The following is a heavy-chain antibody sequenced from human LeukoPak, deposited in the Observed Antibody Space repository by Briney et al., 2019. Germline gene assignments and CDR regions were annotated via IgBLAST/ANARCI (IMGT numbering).Heavy chain of an antibody. V-gene: IGHV3-23*01. D-gene: IGHD6-13*01. CDR2: ISGSGGST. CDR3: AKDSSSWYDGYYFDY. CDR1: GFTFSSYA. Sequence: SGGSLRLSCAASGFTFSSYAMSWVRQAPGKGLEWASAISGSGGSTYYADSVKGRFTISRDNPKNTLYLQMNSLRAEDTAVYYCAKDSSSWYDGYYFDYWGQGTLVTVSS. J-gene: IGHJ4*02.